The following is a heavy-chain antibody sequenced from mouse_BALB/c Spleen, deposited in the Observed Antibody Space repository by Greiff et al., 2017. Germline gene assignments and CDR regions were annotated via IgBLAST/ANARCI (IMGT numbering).Heavy chain of an antibody. CDR2: IYPGDGDT. Sequence: VQLQQSGAELVRPGSSVKISCKASGYAFSSYWMNWVKQRPGQGLEWIGQIYPGDGDTNYNGKFKGKATLTADKSSSTAYMQLSSLTSEDSAVYFCARFITTVVAYYYAMDYWGQGTSVTVSS. CDR3: ARFITTVVAYYYAMDY. CDR1: GYAFSSYW. V-gene: IGHV1-80*01. D-gene: IGHD1-1*01. J-gene: IGHJ4*01.